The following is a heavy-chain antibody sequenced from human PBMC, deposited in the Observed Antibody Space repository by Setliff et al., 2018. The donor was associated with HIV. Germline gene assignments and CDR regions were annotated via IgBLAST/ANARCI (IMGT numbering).Heavy chain of an antibody. D-gene: IGHD5-18*01. CDR2: IIPIFGTT. J-gene: IGHJ6*03. CDR1: GGTFSSYP. Sequence: SVKVSCKASGGTFSSYPISWVRQAPGQGLEWMGGIIPIFGTTHYAQKLQGRVTMTTDTSTSTAYMELRSLRSDDTAVYYCARRGDSYGLDPIYYYYYYMDVWSKGTTVTV. V-gene: IGHV1-69*05. CDR3: ARRGDSYGLDPIYYYYYYMDV.